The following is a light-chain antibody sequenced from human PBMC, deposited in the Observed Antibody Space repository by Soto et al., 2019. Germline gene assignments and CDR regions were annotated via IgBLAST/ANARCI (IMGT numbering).Light chain of an antibody. V-gene: IGKV3-20*01. CDR1: QAFFFSSNNKNY. CDR2: GAS. Sequence: VMPHIPNSQAVSLGGRASLHRKSGQAFFFSSNNKNYLAWYQQKRGQAPRLLIYGASSRATGIPDRFSGSGSGTDFTLTISRLEPEDFAVYYCQQYGSSPWTFGQGTKVDIK. J-gene: IGKJ1*01. CDR3: QQYGSSPWT.